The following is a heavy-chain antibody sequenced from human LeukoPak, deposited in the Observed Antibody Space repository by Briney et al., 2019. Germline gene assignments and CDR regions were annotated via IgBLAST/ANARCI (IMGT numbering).Heavy chain of an antibody. D-gene: IGHD2-15*01. J-gene: IGHJ3*02. CDR1: GFTFSSYG. V-gene: IGHV3-33*01. Sequence: GGSLRLSCAASGFTFSSYGMHWVRQAPGKGLEWVAVIWYDGSNKYYADSVKGRFAISRDNSKNTLYLQMNSLRAEDTAVYYCAREGYCSGGSCYPGVAFDIWGQGTMVTVSS. CDR2: IWYDGSNK. CDR3: AREGYCSGGSCYPGVAFDI.